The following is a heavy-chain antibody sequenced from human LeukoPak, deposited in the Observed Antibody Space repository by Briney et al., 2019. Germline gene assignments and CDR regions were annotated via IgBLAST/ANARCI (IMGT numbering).Heavy chain of an antibody. CDR2: VYSGGSN. J-gene: IGHJ6*02. CDR1: NGPISSYY. V-gene: IGHV4-59*08. Sequence: SETLSLTCTVSNGPISSYYWSWIPQPPGKGLVGIGYVYSGGSNNYNPSFKSGCIISADTSSNQFSLNLTSMTIADTAMYYCATSCGGGNCNCFYSGMDVWGQGTTVTVSS. CDR3: ATSCGGGNCNCFYSGMDV. D-gene: IGHD2-15*01.